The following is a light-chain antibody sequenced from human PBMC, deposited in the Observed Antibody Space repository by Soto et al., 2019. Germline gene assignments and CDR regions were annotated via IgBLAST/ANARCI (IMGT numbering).Light chain of an antibody. CDR3: QQYNKSPLT. CDR1: ESVSSN. CDR2: GAS. J-gene: IGKJ4*01. Sequence: EIVMTQSPATLSVSQGERATLSCRASESVSSNLAWYQQKPGQAPRLLIYGASTRATGIPARFSGSGSGTEFTLTISSLQSEDFAVYYCQQYNKSPLTFGGGTKVEIK. V-gene: IGKV3-15*01.